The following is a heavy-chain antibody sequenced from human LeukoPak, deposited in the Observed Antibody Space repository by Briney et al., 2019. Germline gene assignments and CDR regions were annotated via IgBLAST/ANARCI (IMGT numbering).Heavy chain of an antibody. Sequence: GGSLRLSCAASGFTFSSYGMHWVRQAPGKGLEWVAVIWYDGSNKYYADSVKGRFTISRDNSKNTLYLQMNSLRAEDTAVYYCARRARETYSSGLYYFDYWGQGTLVTVSS. CDR3: ARRARETYSSGLYYFDY. J-gene: IGHJ4*02. CDR2: IWYDGSNK. CDR1: GFTFSSYG. D-gene: IGHD6-19*01. V-gene: IGHV3-33*01.